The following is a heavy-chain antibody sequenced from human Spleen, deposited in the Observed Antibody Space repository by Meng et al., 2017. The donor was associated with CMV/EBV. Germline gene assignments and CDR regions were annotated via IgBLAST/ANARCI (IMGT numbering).Heavy chain of an antibody. J-gene: IGHJ4*02. Sequence: GESLKISCAASGFTFSNAWMNWVRQAPGKGLECVGRIKSKTNGETTDYAAPVRDRFTISRDHSKNTLYLQKNSLKSEDTAVYYCTTGPGAPDYWGQGTLVTVSS. CDR1: GFTFSNAW. V-gene: IGHV3-15*01. D-gene: IGHD4/OR15-4a*01. CDR2: IKSKTNGETT. CDR3: TTGPGAPDY.